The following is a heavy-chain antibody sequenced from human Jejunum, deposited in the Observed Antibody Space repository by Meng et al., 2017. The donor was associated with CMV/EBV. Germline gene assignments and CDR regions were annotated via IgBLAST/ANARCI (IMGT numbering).Heavy chain of an antibody. CDR1: GGSIGSGDYY. D-gene: IGHD3-3*01. J-gene: IGHJ4*02. CDR2: IHDTGST. CDR3: ARGSIFVSFDS. Sequence: QVQRQESGPGLVKPSQTLSLPCSVSGGSIGSGDYYWSWIRQPPGKGLEWIGYIHDTGSTYYNPSLKSRVDISLGTSRNHFSLTLSSVTAEDTAVYFCARGSIFVSFDSWGQGTLVTVSS. V-gene: IGHV4-30-4*08.